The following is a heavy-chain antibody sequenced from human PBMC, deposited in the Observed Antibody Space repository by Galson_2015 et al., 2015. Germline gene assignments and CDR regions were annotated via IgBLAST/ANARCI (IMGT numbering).Heavy chain of an antibody. CDR2: INPNSGGT. D-gene: IGHD1-1*01. J-gene: IGHJ5*02. Sequence: SCKASGYTFTGYYMHWVQQAPGQGLEWMGRINPNSGGTNYAQKFQGRVTMTRDTSISTAYMELSRLRSDDTAVYYCARVSGTNNWFDPWGQGTLVTVSS. CDR1: GYTFTGYY. V-gene: IGHV1-2*06. CDR3: ARVSGTNNWFDP.